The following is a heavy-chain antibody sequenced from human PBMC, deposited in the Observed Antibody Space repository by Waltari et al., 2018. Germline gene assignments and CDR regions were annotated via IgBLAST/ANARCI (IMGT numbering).Heavy chain of an antibody. J-gene: IGHJ6*02. CDR1: GGSLSGSY. CDR3: ARFPYYDFWSGYPTGGSYYYGMDV. V-gene: IGHV4-34*01. Sequence: QVQLQQWGAGLLKPSETLSITCAVYGGSLSGSYWSWIRKPTGKGLEWIGEINHSGSTNYNPSLKSRVTISVDTSKNQFSLKLSSVTAADTAVYYCARFPYYDFWSGYPTGGSYYYGMDVWGQGTTVTVSS. D-gene: IGHD3-3*01. CDR2: INHSGST.